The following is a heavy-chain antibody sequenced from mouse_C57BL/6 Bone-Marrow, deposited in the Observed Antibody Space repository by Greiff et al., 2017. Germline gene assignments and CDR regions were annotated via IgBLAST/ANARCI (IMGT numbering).Heavy chain of an antibody. V-gene: IGHV14-4*01. Sequence: EVQLQQSGAELVRPGASVKLSCTASGFNIKDDYMHWVKQRPEQGLEWIGWIDPENGDTEYASKFQGKATITADTSSNTAYLQLSSLTSEDTAVYYCTTCYYDSGLAYWGQGTLVTVSA. CDR1: GFNIKDDY. CDR2: IDPENGDT. CDR3: TTCYYDSGLAY. J-gene: IGHJ3*01. D-gene: IGHD2-4*01.